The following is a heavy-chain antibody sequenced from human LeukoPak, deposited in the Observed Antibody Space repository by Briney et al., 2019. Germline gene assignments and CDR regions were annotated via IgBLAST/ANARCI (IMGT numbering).Heavy chain of an antibody. V-gene: IGHV4-31*03. J-gene: IGHJ5*02. CDR1: GVSISSGGYY. D-gene: IGHD6-13*01. Sequence: PSETLSLTCTVSGVSISSGGYYWSWIRQHPGKGLEWIGYIYYSGSTYYNPSLKSRVTISVDTSKNQFSLKLSSVTAADTAVYYCARFRDPYSSSWYAWFDPWGQGTLVTVSS. CDR2: IYYSGST. CDR3: ARFRDPYSSSWYAWFDP.